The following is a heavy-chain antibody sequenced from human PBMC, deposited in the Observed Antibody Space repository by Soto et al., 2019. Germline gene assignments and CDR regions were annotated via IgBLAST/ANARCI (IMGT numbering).Heavy chain of an antibody. CDR3: ARPRGIGGSGSYYDAFDI. D-gene: IGHD3-10*01. CDR2: ISYDGSNK. V-gene: IGHV3-30*03. CDR1: GFPFISYG. J-gene: IGHJ3*02. Sequence: GGSLRLPCPASGFPFISYGMPWFRRAPGRGREWVAVISYDGSNKYYADSVKGRFTISRDNSKNTLYLQMNSLRAEDTAVYYCARPRGIGGSGSYYDAFDIWGQGTMVTVSS.